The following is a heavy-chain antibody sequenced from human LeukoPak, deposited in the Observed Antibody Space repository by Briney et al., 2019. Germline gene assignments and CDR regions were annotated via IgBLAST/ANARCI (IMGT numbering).Heavy chain of an antibody. Sequence: GGSLRLSCAASGFPFSGYAMSWVRQAPGKGLEWVSAISGSGGSTYYADSVKGRFTISRDNSKNTLYLQMNSLRAEDTAVYYCARGSRGWRYIDYWGQGALVTVSS. CDR1: GFPFSGYA. CDR2: ISGSGGST. CDR3: ARGSRGWRYIDY. D-gene: IGHD6-19*01. J-gene: IGHJ4*02. V-gene: IGHV3-23*01.